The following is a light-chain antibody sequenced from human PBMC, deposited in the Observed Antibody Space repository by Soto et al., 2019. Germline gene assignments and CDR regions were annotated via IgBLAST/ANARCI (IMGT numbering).Light chain of an antibody. CDR1: SSDVGGYNY. CDR3: SSYTRGNTYV. CDR2: EVS. V-gene: IGLV2-14*03. J-gene: IGLJ1*01. Sequence: QSVLTQPASVSGSPGQSITISCTGTSSDVGGYNYVSWHQQHPGKGPKLMIYEVSNRPSGVSNRFSGSKSGNTASLTISGLQAEDEADYCCSSYTRGNTYVFGTGTKGTVL.